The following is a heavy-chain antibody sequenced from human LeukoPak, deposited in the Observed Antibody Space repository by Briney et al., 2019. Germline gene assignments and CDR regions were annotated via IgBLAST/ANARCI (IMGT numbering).Heavy chain of an antibody. Sequence: SETLSLTCTVSGGSISSYYWSWIRQPPGKGLEWIGYIYYSGSTNYNPSPKSRVTISVDTSKNQFSLKLSSVTAADTAVYYCARAQMDAFDIWGQGTMVTVSS. CDR2: IYYSGST. CDR1: GGSISSYY. CDR3: ARAQMDAFDI. V-gene: IGHV4-59*01. J-gene: IGHJ3*02.